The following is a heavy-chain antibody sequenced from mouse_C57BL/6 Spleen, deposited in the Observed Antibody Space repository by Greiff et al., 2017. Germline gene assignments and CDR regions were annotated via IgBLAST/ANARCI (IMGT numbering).Heavy chain of an antibody. CDR2: ISDGGSYT. CDR3: ARDNYSIDY. V-gene: IGHV5-4*01. D-gene: IGHD2-5*01. Sequence: EVQLVESGGGLVKPGGSLKLSCAASGFTFSSYAMSWVRQTPEKRLEWVATISDGGSYTYYPDNVKGRFTISRDNAKNNLYLQMSHLKSEDTAMYYCARDNYSIDYWGQGTTLTVSS. J-gene: IGHJ2*01. CDR1: GFTFSSYA.